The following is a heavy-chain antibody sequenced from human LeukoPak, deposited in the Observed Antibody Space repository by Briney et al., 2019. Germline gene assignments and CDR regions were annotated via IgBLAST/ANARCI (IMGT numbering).Heavy chain of an antibody. J-gene: IGHJ6*03. CDR2: IYNSGST. CDR1: GGSISSYY. D-gene: IGHD2-2*01. Sequence: SETLSLTCTVSGGSISSYYWSWIRQPPGKGLEWIGYIYNSGSTNYNPSLKSRVTISVDTSKNQFSLKLSSVTAADTAVYYCARDRYCSSTSCYQRWYMDVWGKGTTVTVSS. V-gene: IGHV4-59*01. CDR3: ARDRYCSSTSCYQRWYMDV.